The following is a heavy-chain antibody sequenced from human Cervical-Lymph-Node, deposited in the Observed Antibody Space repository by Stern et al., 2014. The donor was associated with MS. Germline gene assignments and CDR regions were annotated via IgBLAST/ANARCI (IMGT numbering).Heavy chain of an antibody. CDR3: ARDTSSPERSDW. J-gene: IGHJ4*02. Sequence: EVQLVESGGGVIQPGGSLRLSCTASGVTVSRDDMTWVRQAQGKGLEWISLITNVGSTFYTDSVKGRFTISRDDSKNTVYLHMTSLRAEDTAMYYCARDTSSPERSDWWGQGTLVTVSS. D-gene: IGHD1-1*01. V-gene: IGHV3-53*01. CDR1: GVTVSRDD. CDR2: ITNVGST.